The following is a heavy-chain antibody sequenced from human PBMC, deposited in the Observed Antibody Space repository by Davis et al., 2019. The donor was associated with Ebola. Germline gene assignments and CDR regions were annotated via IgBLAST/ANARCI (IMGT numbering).Heavy chain of an antibody. CDR2: ISSSGSTI. V-gene: IGHV3-11*01. CDR1: GFTFSDYY. J-gene: IGHJ4*02. Sequence: GESLKISCAASGFTFSDYYMSWIRQAPGKGLEWVSYISSSGSTIYYADSVKGRFTISRDNAKNSLYLQMNSLRAEDTAVYYCVRDRSFGLYLDYWGQGTLVTVSS. D-gene: IGHD3/OR15-3a*01. CDR3: VRDRSFGLYLDY.